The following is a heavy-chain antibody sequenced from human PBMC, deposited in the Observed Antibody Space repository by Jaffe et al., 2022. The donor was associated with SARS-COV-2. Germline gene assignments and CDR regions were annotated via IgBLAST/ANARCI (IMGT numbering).Heavy chain of an antibody. CDR3: AKDNWNQRGIDGFDI. CDR1: GFTFSDFW. Sequence: EGHLVESGGGLVQPGGSLRLSCAASGFTFSDFWMTWVRQAPGKGLEWVADITQDGRERRYVDSVKGRFAISRDNARSSVYLQMNNLRAEDTALYYCAKDNWNQRGIDGFDIWGQGTMVTVSS. J-gene: IGHJ3*02. V-gene: IGHV3-7*03. D-gene: IGHD1-20*01. CDR2: ITQDGRER.